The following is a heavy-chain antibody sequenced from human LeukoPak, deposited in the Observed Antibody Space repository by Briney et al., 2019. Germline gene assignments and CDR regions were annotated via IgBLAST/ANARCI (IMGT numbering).Heavy chain of an antibody. J-gene: IGHJ4*02. CDR1: DGSISNYY. D-gene: IGHD3-22*01. CDR2: IYTSGST. Sequence: SETLSLTCTVSDGSISNYYWSWIRQPAGKALEWIGRIYTSGSTNYNPSLKSRVTISVDKSKNQFSLRLSSVTAADTAVYYCARVSNYYDSSGYYYIFDYWGQGTLVTVFS. CDR3: ARVSNYYDSSGYYYIFDY. V-gene: IGHV4-4*07.